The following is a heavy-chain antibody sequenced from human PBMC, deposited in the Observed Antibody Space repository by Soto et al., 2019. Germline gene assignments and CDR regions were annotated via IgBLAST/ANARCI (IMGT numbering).Heavy chain of an antibody. CDR2: ISGSGGST. CDR3: AKDQTVVVVAADRYDP. J-gene: IGHJ5*02. V-gene: IGHV3-23*01. CDR1: GFTFSSYA. D-gene: IGHD2-15*01. Sequence: EVQLLESGGGLVQPGGSLRLSCAASGFTFSSYAMSWVRQAPGKGLEWVSAISGSGGSTYYADSVKGRFTISRDNSKNTLYLQMNSLRDEDTAVYYCAKDQTVVVVAADRYDPWGQGTLVTVSS.